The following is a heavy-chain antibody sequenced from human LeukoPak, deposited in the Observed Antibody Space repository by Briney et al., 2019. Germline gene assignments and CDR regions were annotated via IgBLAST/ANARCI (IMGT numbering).Heavy chain of an antibody. D-gene: IGHD4/OR15-4a*01. J-gene: IGHJ4*02. CDR3: ARRAGAYSHPYDY. Sequence: GGSLRLSCGASGFILSSYAMSWVRQAPGKGLEWVSAISGSGVSTYYADSVKGRFTISRDNSKNTLYLQMNSLRAEDTAVYYCARRAGAYSHPYDYWGQGTLVTVSS. V-gene: IGHV3-23*01. CDR2: ISGSGVST. CDR1: GFILSSYA.